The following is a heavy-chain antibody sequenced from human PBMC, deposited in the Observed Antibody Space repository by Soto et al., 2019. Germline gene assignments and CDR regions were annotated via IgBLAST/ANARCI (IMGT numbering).Heavy chain of an antibody. J-gene: IGHJ4*02. Sequence: PGGSLRLSCAASGFTLSSFAMGWVRQASGKGLEWVSAISASGSRSTYADFVRGRFTVSRDNSNNTLFLQMNSRTVEPTPVNSCAKSWLVMFSRSFVTWGQGALLTVSS. CDR2: ISASGSRS. D-gene: IGHD6-6*01. CDR1: GFTLSSFA. V-gene: IGHV3-23*01. CDR3: AKSWLVMFSRSFVT.